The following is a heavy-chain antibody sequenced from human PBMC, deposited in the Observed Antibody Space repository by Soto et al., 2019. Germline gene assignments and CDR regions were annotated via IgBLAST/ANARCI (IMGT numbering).Heavy chain of an antibody. V-gene: IGHV3-21*01. CDR3: ARDHGWLRFPFDY. CDR1: GFTFSSYS. D-gene: IGHD5-12*01. Sequence: GGSLRLSCAASGFTFSSYSMNWVRQAPGKGLEWVSSISSSSSYIYYADSVKGRFTISRDNANNSLYLQMNSLRAEDTAVYYCARDHGWLRFPFDYWGQGTLVTVSS. CDR2: ISSSSSYI. J-gene: IGHJ4*02.